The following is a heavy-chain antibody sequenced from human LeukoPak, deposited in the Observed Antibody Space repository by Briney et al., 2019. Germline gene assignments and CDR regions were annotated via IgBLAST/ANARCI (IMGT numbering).Heavy chain of an antibody. J-gene: IGHJ4*02. D-gene: IGHD6-19*01. Sequence: GVSLRLSCAASGFTFSSYSMNWVRQAPGKGLEWVSSISSSSSYIYYADSVKGRFTISRDNAKNSLYLQMNSLRAEDTAVYYCARNGIAVAGLPLDYWGQGTLVTVSS. V-gene: IGHV3-21*01. CDR3: ARNGIAVAGLPLDY. CDR1: GFTFSSYS. CDR2: ISSSSSYI.